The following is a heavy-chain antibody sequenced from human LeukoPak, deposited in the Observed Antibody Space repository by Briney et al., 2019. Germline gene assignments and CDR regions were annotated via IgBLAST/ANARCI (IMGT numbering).Heavy chain of an antibody. CDR2: ISSSSSTI. CDR3: ARDPYRSGFRPDY. D-gene: IGHD3-22*01. Sequence: GGSLRLSCAASGFTFSSYSMNWVRQAPGKGLEWVSYISSSSSTIYYADSVKGRFTISRDNAKNSLYLQMNSLRAEDTAVYYCARDPYRSGFRPDYWGQGTLVTVSS. V-gene: IGHV3-48*01. J-gene: IGHJ4*02. CDR1: GFTFSSYS.